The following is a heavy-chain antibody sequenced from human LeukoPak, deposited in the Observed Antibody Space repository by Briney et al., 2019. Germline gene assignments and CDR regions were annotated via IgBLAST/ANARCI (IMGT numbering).Heavy chain of an antibody. J-gene: IGHJ5*02. CDR3: ARELAAAGP. CDR2: IYYSGST. Sequence: SETLSLTCTVSGGSISSYYWSWIRQPPGKGLEWIGYIYYSGSTNYNPSLKSRVTISVDTSKNQFPLKLSSVTAADTAVYYCARELAAAGPWGQGTLVTVSS. V-gene: IGHV4-59*01. D-gene: IGHD6-13*01. CDR1: GGSISSYY.